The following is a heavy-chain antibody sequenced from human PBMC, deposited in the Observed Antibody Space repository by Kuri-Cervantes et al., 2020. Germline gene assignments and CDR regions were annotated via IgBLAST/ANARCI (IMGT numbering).Heavy chain of an antibody. D-gene: IGHD6-13*01. CDR1: GGSISSYY. Sequence: SETLSLTCTVSGGSISSYYWGWIRQPPGKGLEWIGSIYYSGSTYYNPSLKSRVTISVDTSKTQFSLKLSSVTAADTAVYYCARSASSSWYGYYYYGMDVWGQGTTVTVSS. CDR3: ARSASSSWYGYYYYGMDV. J-gene: IGHJ6*02. CDR2: IYYSGST. V-gene: IGHV4-39*01.